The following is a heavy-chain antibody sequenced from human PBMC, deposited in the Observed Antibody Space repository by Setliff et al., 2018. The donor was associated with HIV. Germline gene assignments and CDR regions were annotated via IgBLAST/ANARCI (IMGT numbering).Heavy chain of an antibody. CDR2: IHTSGST. Sequence: SETLSLTCTVSGGSISSGSYYWSWIRQPAGKGLEWIGHIHTSGSTKYNPSLKSRVTISADTSKNQFSLNFSSVTAAETAVYYCARVGYHGSGRYSFDYWGQGTLVTVSS. V-gene: IGHV4-61*09. CDR1: GGSISSGSYY. J-gene: IGHJ4*02. CDR3: ARVGYHGSGRYSFDY. D-gene: IGHD3-10*01.